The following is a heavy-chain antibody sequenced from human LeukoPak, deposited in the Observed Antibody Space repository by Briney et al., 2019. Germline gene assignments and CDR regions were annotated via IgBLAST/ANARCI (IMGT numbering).Heavy chain of an antibody. V-gene: IGHV3-21*01. J-gene: IGHJ6*03. CDR3: AREVRGYSYGYGGDYYYMDV. Sequence: GGSLRLSCAASGFTFSSHSMNWVRQAPGKGLEWVSSISSSSSYIYYADSGKGRFTISRDNAKNSLYLQMNSLRAEDTAVYYCAREVRGYSYGYGGDYYYMDVWGKGTTVTISS. D-gene: IGHD5-18*01. CDR2: ISSSSSYI. CDR1: GFTFSSHS.